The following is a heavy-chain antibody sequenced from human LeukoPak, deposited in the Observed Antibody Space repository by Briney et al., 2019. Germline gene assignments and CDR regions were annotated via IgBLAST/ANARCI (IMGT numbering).Heavy chain of an antibody. CDR3: ARRAVVTMVRGVIPGWFDP. J-gene: IGHJ5*02. Sequence: ASVRVSCKASGYTFTSYGISWVRQAPGQGLEWMGWISAYNGNTNYAQKLQGRVTMTTDTSTSTAYMELRSLRSDDTAVYYCARRAVVTMVRGVIPGWFDPWGQGTLVTVSS. D-gene: IGHD3-10*01. CDR1: GYTFTSYG. V-gene: IGHV1-18*01. CDR2: ISAYNGNT.